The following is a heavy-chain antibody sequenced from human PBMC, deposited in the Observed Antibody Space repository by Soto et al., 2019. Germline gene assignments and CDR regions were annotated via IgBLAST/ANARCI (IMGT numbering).Heavy chain of an antibody. CDR1: GFIFENFG. CDR2: ISGSGFKK. V-gene: IGHV3-23*01. J-gene: IGHJ5*02. D-gene: IGHD1-26*01. Sequence: GGSLRLSCAASGFIFENFGMSWVRQAPGKGLEWISSISGSGFKKYYADSVKGRFTISRDNSKSTVYLELNNLSAEDTAVYHCAKNQGVELVPLTTVDWFDPWGQGSVVTVSS. CDR3: AKNQGVELVPLTTVDWFDP.